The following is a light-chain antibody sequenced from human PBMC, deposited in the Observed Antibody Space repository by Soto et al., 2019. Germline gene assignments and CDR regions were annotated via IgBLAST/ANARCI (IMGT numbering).Light chain of an antibody. J-gene: IGLJ2*01. CDR2: AVS. Sequence: QSALTQPASVSGSPGQSITISCTGTSSDVSGYNSVSWYQQHPGRAPKLIIYAVSNRPSGVSDRFSGSKSGNTASLTISGLQAEEEADYYCYSYKSTTDRVFGGGTKLTVL. CDR1: SSDVSGYNS. CDR3: YSYKSTTDRV. V-gene: IGLV2-14*01.